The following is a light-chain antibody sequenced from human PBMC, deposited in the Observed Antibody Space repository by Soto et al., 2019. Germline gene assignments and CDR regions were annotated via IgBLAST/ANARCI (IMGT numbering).Light chain of an antibody. J-gene: IGLJ1*01. V-gene: IGLV2-14*01. CDR1: NTDLGVYGY. CDR2: DVN. Sequence: QSALAQPASVSGSFGQSITISCSGPNTDLGVYGYVSWYQHQPGKAPKLLIYDVNNRPSGISDRFSGSKSGDTASLTISGLQAEDEADYFCFSKISGFVYGFGTGTKVNV. CDR3: FSKISGFVYG.